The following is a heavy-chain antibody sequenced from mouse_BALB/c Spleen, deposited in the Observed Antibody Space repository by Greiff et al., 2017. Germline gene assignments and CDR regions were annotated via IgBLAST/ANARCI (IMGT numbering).Heavy chain of an antibody. CDR1: GDSITSGY. D-gene: IGHD1-1*01. J-gene: IGHJ4*01. CDR2: ISYSGST. CDR3: ARAFTTVSYAMDY. Sequence: EVMLVESGPSLVKPSQTLSLTCSVTGDSITSGYWNWIRKFPGNKLEYMGYISYSGSTYYNPSLKSRISITRDTSKNQYYLQLNSVTTEDTATYYCARAFTTVSYAMDYWGQGTSVTVSS. V-gene: IGHV3-8*02.